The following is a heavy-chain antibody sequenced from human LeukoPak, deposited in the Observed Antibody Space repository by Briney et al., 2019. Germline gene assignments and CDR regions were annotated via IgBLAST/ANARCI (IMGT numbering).Heavy chain of an antibody. J-gene: IGHJ4*02. CDR3: ARDRDSSGYWAFGY. CDR2: IHYSGST. V-gene: IGHV4-59*01. D-gene: IGHD3-22*01. CDR1: GGSISSYY. Sequence: SETLSLTCTVSGGSISSYYWSWIRQPPGKGLEWIGYIHYSGSTNYNPSLKCRVTISVDTSKNQFSLKLSSVTAADTAVYYCARDRDSSGYWAFGYWGQGTLVTVSS.